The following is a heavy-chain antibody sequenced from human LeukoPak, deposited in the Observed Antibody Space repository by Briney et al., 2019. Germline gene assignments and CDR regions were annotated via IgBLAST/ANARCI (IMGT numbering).Heavy chain of an antibody. CDR1: GFTFSSYA. D-gene: IGHD2-15*01. J-gene: IGHJ6*02. Sequence: GGSLRLSCAASGFTFSSYAMSWVRRAPGKGLEWVSAISGSGGSTYYADSVKGRFTISRDNSKNTLYLQMNSLRAEDTAVYYCAKDGRYCSGGSCPSYYYYGMDVWGQGTTVTVSS. V-gene: IGHV3-23*01. CDR3: AKDGRYCSGGSCPSYYYYGMDV. CDR2: ISGSGGST.